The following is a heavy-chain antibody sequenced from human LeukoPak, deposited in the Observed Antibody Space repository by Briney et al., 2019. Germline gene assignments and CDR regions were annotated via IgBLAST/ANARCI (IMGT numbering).Heavy chain of an antibody. CDR2: IYHSGST. V-gene: IGHV4-38-2*02. CDR3: ARAEDSSGYYPNY. J-gene: IGHJ4*02. D-gene: IGHD3-22*01. Sequence: PSETLSLTCTVSGYSISSGYYWGWIRQPPGKGLEWIGSIYHSGSTYYNPSLKSRVTISVDTSKNQFSLKLSSVTAADTAVYYCARAEDSSGYYPNYWGQGTLVTVSS. CDR1: GYSISSGYY.